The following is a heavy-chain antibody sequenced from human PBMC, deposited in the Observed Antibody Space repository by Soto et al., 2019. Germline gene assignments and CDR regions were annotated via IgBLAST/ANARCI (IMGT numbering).Heavy chain of an antibody. J-gene: IGHJ6*03. CDR2: MNHNSGNT. CDR1: GYTFTSYD. V-gene: IGHV1-8*02. D-gene: IGHD6-6*01. Sequence: ASVKVSCKASGYTFTSYDINWVRQATGQGLEWMGWMNHNSGNTGYAQKFQGRVTMTRNTSISTAYMELRSLRSEDTAVYYCARFSGSSASYCYDYLDVWGQGTPVTVSS. CDR3: ARFSGSSASYCYDYLDV.